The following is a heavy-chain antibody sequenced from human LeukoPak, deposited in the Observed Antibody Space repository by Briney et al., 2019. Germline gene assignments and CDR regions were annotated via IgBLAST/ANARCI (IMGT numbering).Heavy chain of an antibody. CDR1: GFTFSSYE. CDR3: ARGGTNYDYVWGSYRHPFDY. Sequence: QPGGSLRLSCAASGFTFSSYEMNWVRQAPGKGLEWVSYISSSGSTIYYADSVKGRFTISRDNAKNSLYLQMNSLRAEDTAVYYCARGGTNYDYVWGSYRHPFDYWGQGTLVTVSS. CDR2: ISSSGSTI. V-gene: IGHV3-48*03. J-gene: IGHJ4*02. D-gene: IGHD3-16*02.